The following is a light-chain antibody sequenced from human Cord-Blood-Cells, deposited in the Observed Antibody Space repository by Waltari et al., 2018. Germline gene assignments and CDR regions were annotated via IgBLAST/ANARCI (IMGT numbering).Light chain of an antibody. J-gene: IGKJ4*01. Sequence: EIVLTHSPATLAVYPGERATISCRASQSVSRNLAWYQQKPGQAPRLLIYGASTRATGIPARFSGSGSGTEFTLTISSLQSEDFAVYYCQQYNNWPLTFGGGTKVEIK. CDR2: GAS. CDR1: QSVSRN. V-gene: IGKV3D-15*01. CDR3: QQYNNWPLT.